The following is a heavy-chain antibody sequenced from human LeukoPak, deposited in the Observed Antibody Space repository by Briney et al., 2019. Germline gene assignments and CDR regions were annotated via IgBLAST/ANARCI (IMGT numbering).Heavy chain of an antibody. CDR3: ARGRRMVRGVAYYYYYMDV. CDR1: GYTFTGYY. Sequence: VASVKVSCKASGYTFTGYYMHWVRQAPGQGLEWMGWINPNSGATNYAQKFQGRVTMTRNTSISTAYMELSSLRSEDTAVYYCARGRRMVRGVAYYYYYMDVWGKGTTVTVSS. D-gene: IGHD3-10*01. J-gene: IGHJ6*03. V-gene: IGHV1-2*02. CDR2: INPNSGAT.